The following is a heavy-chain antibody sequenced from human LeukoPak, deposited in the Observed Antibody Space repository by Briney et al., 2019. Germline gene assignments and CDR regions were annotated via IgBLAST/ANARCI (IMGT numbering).Heavy chain of an antibody. D-gene: IGHD6-13*01. CDR3: AKDAYIEPGTTSDY. V-gene: IGHV3-23*01. Sequence: GGSLRLSCAASGFTFSSYAMSWVRQAPGKGLEWVSAISGSGGSTYYADSVKGRFTISRVNSKNTLYLQMNSLRAEDTAVYYCAKDAYIEPGTTSDYWGQGTPVTVSS. CDR2: ISGSGGST. CDR1: GFTFSSYA. J-gene: IGHJ4*02.